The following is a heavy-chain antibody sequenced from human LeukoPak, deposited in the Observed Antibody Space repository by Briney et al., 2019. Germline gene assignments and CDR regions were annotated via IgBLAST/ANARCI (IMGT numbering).Heavy chain of an antibody. Sequence: GSLRLSCAASGFTVGNSYMSWVRQAPGKGLEWVSVIYSGGSTHYADSVKGRFTISRDSSKNTLYFQMNSLRAEDTAVYYCARVSHYDGSLGYWGQGTLVTVSS. CDR2: IYSGGST. D-gene: IGHD3-22*01. CDR3: ARVSHYDGSLGY. V-gene: IGHV3-53*01. J-gene: IGHJ4*02. CDR1: GFTVGNSY.